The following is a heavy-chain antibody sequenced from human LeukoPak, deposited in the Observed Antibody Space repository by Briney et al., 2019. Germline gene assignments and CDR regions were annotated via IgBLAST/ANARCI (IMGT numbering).Heavy chain of an antibody. CDR3: ARSVADTANFEY. CDR2: IAASGST. V-gene: IGHV4-4*07. D-gene: IGHD6-19*01. CDR1: GGSISNYY. Sequence: PSETLSLTCSVSGGSISNYYWSWIRQPAGKRLEWIGRIAASGSTNYHPSLKSRVTMSVDTSNNHVSLKVASVTAADTAVYYCARSVADTANFEYWGQGTLVTLSS. J-gene: IGHJ4*02.